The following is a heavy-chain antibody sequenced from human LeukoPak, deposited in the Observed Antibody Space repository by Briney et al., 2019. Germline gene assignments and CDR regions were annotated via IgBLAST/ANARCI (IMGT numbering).Heavy chain of an antibody. V-gene: IGHV3-23*01. CDR1: GFTLSSYA. J-gene: IGHJ4*02. CDR3: AKDPAPRPGYFDY. Sequence: PGGSLRLSCAASGFTLSSYAMSGVRQAPGKGLEWVSAISGSGGSTYYADSVKGRFTISGDNSKNTLYLQMNSLRAEDTAVYYCAKDPAPRPGYFDYWGQGTLVTVSS. CDR2: ISGSGGST.